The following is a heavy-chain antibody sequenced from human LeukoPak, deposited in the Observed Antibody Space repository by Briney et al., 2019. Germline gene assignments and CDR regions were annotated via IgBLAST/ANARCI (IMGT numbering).Heavy chain of an antibody. Sequence: SETLSLTCTVSGGSISSSSYSWGWIRQPPGKGLEWIGSIYYSGNTFYNPSLKSRVTISVDTSKNQFSLKLRSVTAADTALYYCARIAVAITRYFDYWGQGTLVTVSS. D-gene: IGHD3-22*01. CDR3: ARIAVAITRYFDY. V-gene: IGHV4-39*01. J-gene: IGHJ4*02. CDR2: IYYSGNT. CDR1: GGSISSSSYS.